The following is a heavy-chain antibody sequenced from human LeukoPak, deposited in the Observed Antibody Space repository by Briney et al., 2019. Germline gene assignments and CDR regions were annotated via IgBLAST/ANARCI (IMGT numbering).Heavy chain of an antibody. CDR3: ARGGRDSSGYYARVLFFDY. D-gene: IGHD3-22*01. Sequence: GGSLRLSCAASGFTFSSYWMSWVRQAPGKGLEWVANIKQDGSEKYYVDSVKGRFTIPRDNAKNSLYLQMNSLRAEDTAVYYCARGGRDSSGYYARVLFFDYWGQGTLVTVSS. CDR2: IKQDGSEK. J-gene: IGHJ4*02. CDR1: GFTFSSYW. V-gene: IGHV3-7*01.